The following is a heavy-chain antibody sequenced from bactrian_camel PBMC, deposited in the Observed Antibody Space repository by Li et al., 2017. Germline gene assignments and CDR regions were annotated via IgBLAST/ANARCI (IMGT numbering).Heavy chain of an antibody. CDR1: GHSRGSNC. CDR2: IRRDGGET. Sequence: HVQLVESGGGSVQAGGSLRLSCKVSGHSRGSNCVGWYRLPPGRAPAEREGIAAIRRDGGETWYAASVKGRFTISRDSAKNTVYLQMNNLQPEDTATYYCAARTWLGTGACRLEESWYTLWGQGTQVTVS. J-gene: IGHJ4*01. CDR3: AARTWLGTGACRLEESWYTL. V-gene: IGHV3S45*01. D-gene: IGHD1*01.